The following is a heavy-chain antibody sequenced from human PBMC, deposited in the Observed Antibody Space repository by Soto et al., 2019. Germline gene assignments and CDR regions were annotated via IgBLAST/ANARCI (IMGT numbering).Heavy chain of an antibody. CDR3: ARDPYDSSGYYYTYFDY. D-gene: IGHD3-22*01. CDR2: IWYGGSNK. Sequence: QVQLVESGGGVVQPGRSLRLSCAASGFTFSSYGMHWVRQAPGKGLEWVAVIWYGGSNKYYADSVKGRFTISRDNSKNTLYLQMNSLRAEDTAVYHCARDPYDSSGYYYTYFDYWGQGTLVTVSS. V-gene: IGHV3-33*01. CDR1: GFTFSSYG. J-gene: IGHJ4*02.